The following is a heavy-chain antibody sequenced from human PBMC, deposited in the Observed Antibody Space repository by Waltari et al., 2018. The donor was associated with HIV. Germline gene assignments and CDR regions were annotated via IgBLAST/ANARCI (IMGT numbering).Heavy chain of an antibody. Sequence: QVQLVESGGGVVQPGGSLRLSCAASGFSFSTYGMHWARQAPGKGLEWVAFITFDGSNKYFDGSNKYYADSVKGRFTISRDNSKNTLYLRMNSLRSEDMAVYYCGKDRGWGPDYWGQGTLVTVSS. CDR3: GKDRGWGPDY. D-gene: IGHD3-10*01. CDR1: GFSFSTYG. CDR2: ITFDGSNKYFDGSNK. V-gene: IGHV3-30*02. J-gene: IGHJ4*02.